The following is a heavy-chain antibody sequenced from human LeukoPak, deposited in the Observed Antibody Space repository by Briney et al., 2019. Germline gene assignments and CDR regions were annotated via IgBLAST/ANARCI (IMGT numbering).Heavy chain of an antibody. CDR2: INPSGGST. D-gene: IGHD5-12*01. CDR1: GYTFTSYD. V-gene: IGHV1-46*01. Sequence: VASVKVSCKASGYTFTSYDINWVRQATGQGLEWMGIINPSGGSTSYAQKFQGRVTMTRDMSTSTVYMELSSLRSEDTAVYYCARENSGYDFDYWGQGTLVTVSS. CDR3: ARENSGYDFDY. J-gene: IGHJ4*02.